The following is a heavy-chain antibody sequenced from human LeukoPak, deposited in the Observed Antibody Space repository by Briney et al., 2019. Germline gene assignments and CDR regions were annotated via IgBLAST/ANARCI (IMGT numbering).Heavy chain of an antibody. CDR3: ARDLVTVTKGFDI. D-gene: IGHD4-17*01. V-gene: IGHV4-59*11. CDR1: DDSFSSHY. Sequence: ASETLSLTCAVSDDSFSSHYWTWIRQPPGKGLEWIGYISYIGSTNYNPSLKSRVTTSIDTSKNQFSLKLSSVTAADTAVYYCARDLVTVTKGFDIWGQGTMVSVSS. J-gene: IGHJ3*02. CDR2: ISYIGST.